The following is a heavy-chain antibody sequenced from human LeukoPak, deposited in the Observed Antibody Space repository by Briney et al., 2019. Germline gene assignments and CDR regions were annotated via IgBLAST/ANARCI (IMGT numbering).Heavy chain of an antibody. D-gene: IGHD3-9*01. CDR2: INHSGGT. J-gene: IGHJ4*02. CDR1: GGSFSGYY. CDR3: ARDRGILTAQLDY. V-gene: IGHV4-34*01. Sequence: SETLSLTCAVYGGSFSGYYWSWIRQPPGKGLEWIGEINHSGGTNYNPSFKSRVTISLDTSKNQFSLNLNSVTAADTAVYYCARDRGILTAQLDYWGQGNLVTVSS.